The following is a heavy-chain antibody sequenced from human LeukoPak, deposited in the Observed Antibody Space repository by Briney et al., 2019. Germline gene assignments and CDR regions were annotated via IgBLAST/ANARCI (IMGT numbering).Heavy chain of an antibody. D-gene: IGHD2-8*01. J-gene: IGHJ6*03. CDR2: INPNSGDT. CDR3: ARGGLRVMVYRLYYMDV. CDR1: GYSFTGYY. Sequence: ASVKVSCKASGYSFTGYYMHWVRQAPGQGLEWMGWINPNSGDTKYAQKFQGRVTMTRDTSISTAYMELTRLRSDDAAVYYCARGGLRVMVYRLYYMDVWGKGTTVTVSS. V-gene: IGHV1-2*02.